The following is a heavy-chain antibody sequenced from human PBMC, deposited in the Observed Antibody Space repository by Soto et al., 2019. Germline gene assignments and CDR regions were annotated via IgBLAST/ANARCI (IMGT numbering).Heavy chain of an antibody. J-gene: IGHJ4*02. D-gene: IGHD6-19*01. V-gene: IGHV3-23*01. CDR1: RFTFSNYA. Sequence: EVQLLESGGGLVQPGGSLRLSCAASRFTFSNYAMSWVRQAPGKGLEWVSAISGSGGSTYYADSVKGRFTISRDNSKNMLYLQMNSLRAEDTAVYYCAKRLVYSSGWYYFDYWGQGTLVTVSS. CDR3: AKRLVYSSGWYYFDY. CDR2: ISGSGGST.